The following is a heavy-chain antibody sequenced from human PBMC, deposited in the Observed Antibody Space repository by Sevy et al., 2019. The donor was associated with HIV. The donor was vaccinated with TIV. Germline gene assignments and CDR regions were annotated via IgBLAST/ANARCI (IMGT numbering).Heavy chain of an antibody. Sequence: GGSLRLSCAASGFTFSSYAMSWVRQAPGKGLEWVSAISDSGGSTCYSDSVKGRFTISRDNSKNTLYLQMNSLRAEDTAVYYYASRRFYCSSTSCYYAFDIWGQGTMVTVSS. CDR3: ASRRFYCSSTSCYYAFDI. CDR2: ISDSGGST. D-gene: IGHD2-2*01. CDR1: GFTFSSYA. J-gene: IGHJ3*02. V-gene: IGHV3-23*01.